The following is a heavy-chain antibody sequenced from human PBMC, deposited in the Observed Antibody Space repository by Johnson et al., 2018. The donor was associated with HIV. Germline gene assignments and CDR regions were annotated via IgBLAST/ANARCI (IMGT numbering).Heavy chain of an antibody. Sequence: EVQLVESGGGLVQPGGSLRLSCAASGFTFSSYDMHWVRQATVKGLEWVSAIGTAGDTYYPGSVKGRFTISRENAKNSLYLQMNSLRAGDTAVYYCARAPPKRNYDFWSGYYRLDHDAFDIWGQGTMVTVSS. D-gene: IGHD3-3*01. CDR3: ARAPPKRNYDFWSGYYRLDHDAFDI. CDR1: GFTFSSYD. J-gene: IGHJ3*02. V-gene: IGHV3-13*01. CDR2: IGTAGDT.